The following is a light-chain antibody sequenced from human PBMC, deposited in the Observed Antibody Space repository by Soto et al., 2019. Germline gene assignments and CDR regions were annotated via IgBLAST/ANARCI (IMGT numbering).Light chain of an antibody. V-gene: IGKV3-20*01. J-gene: IGKJ4*01. Sequence: EIVLTQSPGTLSLSPGERATLSCRASQSVGNNYLAWYQQKPGQAPRFLIYDASSRATGIPDRFSGSGSGTDFTLTISRLEPEDFAVYYCQQYGSTPLTFGRGTEV. CDR1: QSVGNNY. CDR3: QQYGSTPLT. CDR2: DAS.